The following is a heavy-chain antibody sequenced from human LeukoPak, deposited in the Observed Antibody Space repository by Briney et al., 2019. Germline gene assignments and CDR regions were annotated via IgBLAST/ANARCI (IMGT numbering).Heavy chain of an antibody. Sequence: SVKVSCKASGGTFSSYAISWVRQAPGQGLEWMGGIIPIFGTANCAQKFQGRVTITTDESTSTAYMELSSLRSEDTAVYYCARVVAAAGIPLGAFDIWGQGTMVTVSS. J-gene: IGHJ3*02. D-gene: IGHD6-13*01. CDR2: IIPIFGTA. CDR1: GGTFSSYA. V-gene: IGHV1-69*05. CDR3: ARVVAAAGIPLGAFDI.